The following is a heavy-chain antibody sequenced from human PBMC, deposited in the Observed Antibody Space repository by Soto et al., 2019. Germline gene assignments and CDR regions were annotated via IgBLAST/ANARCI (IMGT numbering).Heavy chain of an antibody. Sequence: ASVKVSCKASGYTFTSYAISWVRQAPGQGLEWMGWISAYNGNTNYAQKLQGRVTMTTDTSTSTAYMELRSLRSDDTAVYYCARESRITMVRGPDYWGQGTLVTVSS. CDR1: GYTFTSYA. V-gene: IGHV1-18*01. D-gene: IGHD3-10*01. CDR3: ARESRITMVRGPDY. CDR2: ISAYNGNT. J-gene: IGHJ4*02.